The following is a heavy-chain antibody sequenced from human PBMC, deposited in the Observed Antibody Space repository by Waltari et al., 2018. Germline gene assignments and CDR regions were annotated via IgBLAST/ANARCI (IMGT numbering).Heavy chain of an antibody. CDR1: GGTFSSYA. CDR2: IIPIFGTA. J-gene: IGHJ6*02. V-gene: IGHV1-69*13. CDR3: ARAPPMTTVLKPKNYGMDV. Sequence: QVQLVQSGAEVKKPGSSVKVSCKASGGTFSSYAISWVRQAPGQGLEWMGGIIPIFGTANYAQQFQGRVTITADESTSTAYMEMSSLRSEDTAVYYCARAPPMTTVLKPKNYGMDVWGQGTTVTVSS. D-gene: IGHD4-17*01.